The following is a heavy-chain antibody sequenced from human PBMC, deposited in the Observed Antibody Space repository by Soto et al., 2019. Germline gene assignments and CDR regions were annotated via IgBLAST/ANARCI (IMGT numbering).Heavy chain of an antibody. CDR1: GFTFSSYA. J-gene: IGHJ6*01. D-gene: IGHD4-17*01. CDR3: VYGDYVYYYGMDV. Sequence: PGGSLRLSCSASGFTFSSYAMHWVRQAPGKGLEYVSAISSNGGSTYYADSVKGRFTISRDNSKNTLYLQMSSLRAEDTAVYYCVYGDYVYYYGMDVWGQGTTVTVSS. CDR2: ISSNGGST. V-gene: IGHV3-64D*08.